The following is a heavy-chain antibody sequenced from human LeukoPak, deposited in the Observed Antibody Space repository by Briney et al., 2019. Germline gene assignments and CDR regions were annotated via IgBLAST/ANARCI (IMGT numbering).Heavy chain of an antibody. Sequence: GGSLRLSCAVSGMTFERHGMHWVRQPPGKGLEWLAFIKYDGSRTDYEDSVKGRFTVSRDNSKNTLYLEMSSLRAEDTAVYYCVKDTIFTVDSFDYWGQGTLVTVPS. J-gene: IGHJ4*02. CDR3: VKDTIFTVDSFDY. V-gene: IGHV3-30*02. CDR2: IKYDGSRT. D-gene: IGHD3-3*01. CDR1: GMTFERHG.